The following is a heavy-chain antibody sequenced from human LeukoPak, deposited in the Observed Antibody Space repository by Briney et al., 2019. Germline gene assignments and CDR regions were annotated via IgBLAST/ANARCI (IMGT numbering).Heavy chain of an antibody. J-gene: IGHJ4*02. CDR3: AKDRQYSSNLVAATFDY. V-gene: IGHV3-23*01. D-gene: IGHD6-13*01. CDR1: GFTFSSYA. Sequence: GGSLRLSCAASGFTFSSYAMHWVRQAPGKGLEWVSAISGSGGSTYYADSVKGRFTISRDNSKNTLYLQMNSLRAEDTAVYYCAKDRQYSSNLVAATFDYWGQGTLVTVSS. CDR2: ISGSGGST.